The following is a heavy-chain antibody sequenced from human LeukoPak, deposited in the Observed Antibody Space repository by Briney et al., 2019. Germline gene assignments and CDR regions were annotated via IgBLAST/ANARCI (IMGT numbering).Heavy chain of an antibody. CDR1: GFTFSSYG. V-gene: IGHV3-30*18. J-gene: IGHJ3*02. D-gene: IGHD3-22*01. CDR2: ISYDGSNK. Sequence: GGSLRLPCAASGFTFSSYGMHWVRQAPGKGLEWVAVISYDGSNKYYADSVKGRFTISRDNSKNTLYLQMNSLRAEDTAVYYCAKGEYYYDPADAFDIWGQGTMVTVSS. CDR3: AKGEYYYDPADAFDI.